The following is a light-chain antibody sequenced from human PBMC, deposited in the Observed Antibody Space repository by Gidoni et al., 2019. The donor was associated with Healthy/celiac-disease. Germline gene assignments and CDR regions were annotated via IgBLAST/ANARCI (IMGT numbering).Light chain of an antibody. J-gene: IGKJ1*01. V-gene: IGKV3-15*01. CDR3: HQYNNWTPWT. CDR2: GAS. Sequence: EIVMTQSPPTPSVSPGERATLSCRASQSVSSNLSWYQQKPGQAPRLLLYGASTRATGIAARFSGSGSGTEFTLTISSLQYEDFAVYYCHQYNNWTPWTFGQGTKVEIK. CDR1: QSVSSN.